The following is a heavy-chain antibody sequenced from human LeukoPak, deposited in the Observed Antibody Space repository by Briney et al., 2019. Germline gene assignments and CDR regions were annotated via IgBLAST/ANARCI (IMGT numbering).Heavy chain of an antibody. Sequence: GGSLRLSCAASGFTFSSYWMSWVRQAPGKGLEWVASIKQDGSEKYCVDSVKGRFTISRDNANNSLYLQMNSLRADDTAVYYCARDIGLRKTAPPGWFDPWGQGALVTVSS. J-gene: IGHJ5*02. CDR3: ARDIGLRKTAPPGWFDP. V-gene: IGHV3-7*01. CDR1: GFTFSSYW. CDR2: IKQDGSEK. D-gene: IGHD6-6*01.